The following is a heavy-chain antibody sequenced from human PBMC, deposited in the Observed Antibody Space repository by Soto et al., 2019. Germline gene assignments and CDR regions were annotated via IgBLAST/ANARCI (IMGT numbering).Heavy chain of an antibody. CDR1: GFTFSSYG. J-gene: IGHJ4*02. D-gene: IGHD6-13*01. V-gene: IGHV3-30*18. Sequence: PGGSLRLSCAASGFTFSSYGMHWVRQAPGKGLEWVAVISYDGSNKYYADSVKGRFTISRDNSKNTLYLQMNSLRAEDTAVYYCAKAQQQLAPEFDYWGQGTLVTVSS. CDR3: AKAQQQLAPEFDY. CDR2: ISYDGSNK.